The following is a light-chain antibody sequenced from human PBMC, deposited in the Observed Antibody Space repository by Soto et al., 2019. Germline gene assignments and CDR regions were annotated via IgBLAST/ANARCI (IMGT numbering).Light chain of an antibody. V-gene: IGKV3-20*01. J-gene: IGKJ5*01. CDR2: DAS. CDR3: QHYYGTSPIT. Sequence: EIVLTQSPGTLSLSPGERATLSCRASQSVSNNYLAWYQQKPGQAPRLLIYDASTRATGIPDRFSGSGSGTDFTLTISRLEPEDFALYYCQHYYGTSPITFGQGTRLEIK. CDR1: QSVSNNY.